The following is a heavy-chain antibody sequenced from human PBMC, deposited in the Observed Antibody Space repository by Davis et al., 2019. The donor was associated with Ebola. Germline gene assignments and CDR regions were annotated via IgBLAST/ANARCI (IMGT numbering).Heavy chain of an antibody. V-gene: IGHV2-5*02. D-gene: IGHD1-14*01. Sequence: SGPTLVKPTHTLSLTRTFSGFSLNTRGVGVGWIRQPPGKALEWLARIYWDDDQRYSPSVESRVTITKDSSKNQVVLTMTNVDPVDTATYYCAHAELTDNYYYFFMDVWGQGTTVTVSS. CDR3: AHAELTDNYYYFFMDV. J-gene: IGHJ6*02. CDR2: IYWDDDQ. CDR1: GFSLNTRGVG.